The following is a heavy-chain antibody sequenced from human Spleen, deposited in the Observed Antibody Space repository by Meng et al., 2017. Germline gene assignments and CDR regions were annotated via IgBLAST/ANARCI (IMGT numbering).Heavy chain of an antibody. V-gene: IGHV2-5*02. CDR2: IYWDDNK. J-gene: IGHJ4*02. D-gene: IGHD3-10*01. CDR1: GFSLSTSEVG. Sequence: HSTFKESGRSLVKPTQTRPVAFTFSGFSLSTSEVGVGWIRQPPGKALEWLALIYWDDNKRYSPSLQSRLTITKDTSKNQVVLTMTNVDPVDTATYYCAHFDYYGSGSSVDYWGQGTLVTVSS. CDR3: AHFDYYGSGSSVDY.